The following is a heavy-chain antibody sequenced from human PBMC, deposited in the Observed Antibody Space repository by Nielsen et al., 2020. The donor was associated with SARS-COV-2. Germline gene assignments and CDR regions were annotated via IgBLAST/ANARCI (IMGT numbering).Heavy chain of an antibody. CDR1: GGSISSGGYY. Sequence: SETLSLTCTVSGGSISSGGYYWSWIRQHPGKGLEWIGYTYYSGSTNYNPSLKSRVTISVDTSKNQFSLKLSSVTAADTAVYYCARGTQWDCSGGSCYSYWFDPWGQGTLVTVSS. J-gene: IGHJ5*02. D-gene: IGHD2-15*01. CDR2: TYYSGST. CDR3: ARGTQWDCSGGSCYSYWFDP. V-gene: IGHV4-61*08.